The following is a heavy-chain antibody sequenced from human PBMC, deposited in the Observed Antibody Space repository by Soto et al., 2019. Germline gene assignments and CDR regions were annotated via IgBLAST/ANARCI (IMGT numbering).Heavy chain of an antibody. J-gene: IGHJ4*02. CDR2: ISPLFSTS. D-gene: IGHD2-15*01. CDR1: GATFSNYV. Sequence: QVQLVQSGTEVKKPGSSVKVSCKASGATFSNYVISWVRQAPGQGLEWMGGISPLFSTSSYAQRFQGRVTINADKSTTTVHLELSSLRSEDTAVYYYARDRYCSGDTCYPLDYWGQGTLVTVSS. CDR3: ARDRYCSGDTCYPLDY. V-gene: IGHV1-69*06.